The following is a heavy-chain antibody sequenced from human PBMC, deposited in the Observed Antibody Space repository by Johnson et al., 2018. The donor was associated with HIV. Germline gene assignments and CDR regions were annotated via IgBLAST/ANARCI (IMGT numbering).Heavy chain of an antibody. D-gene: IGHD3-22*01. J-gene: IGHJ3*02. CDR2: IWYDGSNK. Sequence: QVKLVESGGGVVQPGRSLRLSCAASGFTFSSYGMHWVRQAPGKGLEWVAVIWYDGSNKYYADSVKGRFTISRDNSKNTLYLQMNSLRAEDTALYYCARDVRGYYDSSGYPYLDAFDIWGQGTMVTVSS. V-gene: IGHV3-33*01. CDR3: ARDVRGYYDSSGYPYLDAFDI. CDR1: GFTFSSYG.